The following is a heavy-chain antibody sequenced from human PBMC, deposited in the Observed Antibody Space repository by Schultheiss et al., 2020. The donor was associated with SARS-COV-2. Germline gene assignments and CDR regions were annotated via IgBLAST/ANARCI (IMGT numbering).Heavy chain of an antibody. D-gene: IGHD6-13*01. CDR1: GFTFSSYA. CDR2: ISYDGSNK. CDR3: VTLPGIAAAGTEYFQH. J-gene: IGHJ1*01. V-gene: IGHV3-30*14. Sequence: GGSLRLSCAASGFTFSSYAMHWVRQAPGKGLEWVAVISYDGSNKYYADSVKGRFTISRENAKNSLYLQMNSLRAEDTALYYCVTLPGIAAAGTEYFQHWGQGTLVTVSS.